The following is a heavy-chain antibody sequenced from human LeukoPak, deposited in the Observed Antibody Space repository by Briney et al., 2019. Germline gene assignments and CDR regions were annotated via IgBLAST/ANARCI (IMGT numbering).Heavy chain of an antibody. CDR2: IYSDNT. J-gene: IGHJ4*02. CDR3: ARGRRTYYYDSSGYPIYFDY. Sequence: GGSLRLSCTVSGFTVSSNSMSWVRQAPGKGLEWVSFIYSDNTHYSDSVKGRFTISRHNSKNTLYLQMNSLRAEDTAVYYCARGRRTYYYDSSGYPIYFDYWGQGTLVTVSS. V-gene: IGHV3-53*01. D-gene: IGHD3-22*01. CDR1: GFTVSSNS.